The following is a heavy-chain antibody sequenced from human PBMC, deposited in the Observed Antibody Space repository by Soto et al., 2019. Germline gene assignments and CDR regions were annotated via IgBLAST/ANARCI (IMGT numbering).Heavy chain of an antibody. D-gene: IGHD3-22*01. CDR1: GGSISSSSYY. V-gene: IGHV4-39*01. CDR2: IYYSGST. Sequence: QLQLQESGPGLVKPSETLSLTCTVSGGSISSSSYYWGWIRQPPGKGLEWIGSIYYSGSTYYNPSLKSRVTISVDTSKNQFSLKLSSVTAADTAVYYCANGSYDSSGYYYTLSAFDIWGQGTMVTVSS. CDR3: ANGSYDSSGYYYTLSAFDI. J-gene: IGHJ3*02.